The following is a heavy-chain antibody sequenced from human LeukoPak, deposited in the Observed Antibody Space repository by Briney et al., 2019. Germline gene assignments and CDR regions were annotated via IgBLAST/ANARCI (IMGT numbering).Heavy chain of an antibody. CDR3: ARDYYDSSGYQENYFDY. J-gene: IGHJ4*02. CDR2: INPSGGST. V-gene: IGHV1-46*01. CDR1: GYTFTSYY. Sequence: ASVKVSCKASGYTFTSYYMHWVRQAPGQGLEWMGIINPSGGSTSYAQKFQGRVTMTRDMSTSTVYMELSSLRSEDTAVYYCARDYYDSSGYQENYFDYWGQGTLVTVSS. D-gene: IGHD3-22*01.